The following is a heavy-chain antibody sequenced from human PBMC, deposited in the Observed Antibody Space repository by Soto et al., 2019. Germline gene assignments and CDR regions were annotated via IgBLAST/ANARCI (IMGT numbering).Heavy chain of an antibody. CDR2: IYYSGST. CDR3: ARGACGGDCTNFDY. Sequence: SETLSLTCTVSGASISSYYWSWIRQPPGKGLEWIGYIYYSGSTNYNPSLKSRVTISVDTSKNQFSLKLSSVTAADTAVYYCARGACGGDCTNFDYWGQGTLVTVSS. D-gene: IGHD2-21*02. J-gene: IGHJ4*02. CDR1: GASISSYY. V-gene: IGHV4-59*01.